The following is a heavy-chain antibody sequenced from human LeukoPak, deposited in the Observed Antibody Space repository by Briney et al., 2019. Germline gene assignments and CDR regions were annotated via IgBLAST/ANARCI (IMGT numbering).Heavy chain of an antibody. D-gene: IGHD2-2*01. CDR2: IKQDGSEK. Sequence: GGSLRLSCAASGFTFSSYWMSWVRQAPGKGLEWVANIKQDGSEKYYVDSVKGRFTISRDNAKNSLYLQMNSLRAEDTAVYYCARADIVVVPAAYHYYYYYGMDVWGQGTTVIVSS. CDR3: ARADIVVVPAAYHYYYYYGMDV. V-gene: IGHV3-7*01. CDR1: GFTFSSYW. J-gene: IGHJ6*02.